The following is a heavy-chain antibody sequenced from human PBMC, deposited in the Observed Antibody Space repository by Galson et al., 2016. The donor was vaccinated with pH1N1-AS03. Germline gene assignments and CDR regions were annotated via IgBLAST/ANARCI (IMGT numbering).Heavy chain of an antibody. CDR1: GGSVSSGGYY. D-gene: IGHD6-13*01. J-gene: IGHJ6*02. CDR3: ARFRSSWTFYYGLDV. CDR2: IYYTGAT. Sequence: SETLSLTCTVSGGSVSSGGYYWTWIRQPPGKGLEWIGHIYYTGATNYNPSLRSRVTISIDTSKNQFSLNLSSVTAADTAVYYCARFRSSWTFYYGLDVWGQGTTVTVSS. V-gene: IGHV4-61*08.